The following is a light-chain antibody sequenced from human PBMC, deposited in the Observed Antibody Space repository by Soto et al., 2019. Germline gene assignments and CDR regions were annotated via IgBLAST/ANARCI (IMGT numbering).Light chain of an antibody. V-gene: IGLV2-14*01. CDR1: SSDIGRYNF. CDR2: EAT. CDR3: TSYTITSPQV. J-gene: IGLJ1*01. Sequence: QSALTQPASMSGSPGQSITISCTGTSSDIGRYNFVSWYQHHPGKAPKLIIYEATKRPSGVSYRFSGSKSGNTASLTICGLQAEDEADYYCTSYTITSPQVFGTGTKGTVL.